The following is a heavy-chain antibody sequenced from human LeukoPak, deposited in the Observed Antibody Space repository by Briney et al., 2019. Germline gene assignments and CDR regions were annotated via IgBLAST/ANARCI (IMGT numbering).Heavy chain of an antibody. Sequence: GESLRLSCAASGFTFSSYEMNWVRQAPGKGLEWVSYISSSGSTIYYADSVKGRFTISRDNAKNSLYLQMNSLRAEDTAVYYCATTKWGSGYSHWGPGTLVTVSS. J-gene: IGHJ4*02. V-gene: IGHV3-48*03. D-gene: IGHD3-22*01. CDR2: ISSSGSTI. CDR1: GFTFSSYE. CDR3: ATTKWGSGYSH.